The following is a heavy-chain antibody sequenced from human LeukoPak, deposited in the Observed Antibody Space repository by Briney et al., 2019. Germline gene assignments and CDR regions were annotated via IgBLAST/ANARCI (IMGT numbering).Heavy chain of an antibody. CDR1: GFTFSSYN. CDR3: TREDLAYRGVVNDPYFDF. D-gene: IGHD3-22*01. CDR2: ISGSHNNI. V-gene: IGHV3-48*01. J-gene: IGHJ4*02. Sequence: GGSLRLSCAASGFTFSSYNMNWVRQAPGKGLEWVSYISGSHNNIYYADSVKGRFTISRDNAKKSLYLQMDSPRAEDTAVYYCTREDLAYRGVVNDPYFDFWGQGTLVTVSS.